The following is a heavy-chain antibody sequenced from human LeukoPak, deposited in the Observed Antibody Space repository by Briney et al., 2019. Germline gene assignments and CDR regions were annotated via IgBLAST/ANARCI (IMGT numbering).Heavy chain of an antibody. CDR3: ARVPTLGYCDGGSCYRFDF. D-gene: IGHD2-15*01. CDR1: EYTFTSYD. Sequence: ASVKISCKASEYTFTSYDINWVRQAPGQGLEWMGWKNPKSGNTGYAQKFQGRVSMTRDTSISTAYMELNSLRYEDTAVYYCARVPTLGYCDGGSCYRFDFWGQGTPVTVSS. CDR2: KNPKSGNT. V-gene: IGHV1-8*01. J-gene: IGHJ4*02.